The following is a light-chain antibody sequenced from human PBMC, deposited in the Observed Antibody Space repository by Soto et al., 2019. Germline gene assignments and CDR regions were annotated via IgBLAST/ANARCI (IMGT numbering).Light chain of an antibody. CDR3: YSYNSFPFT. Sequence: DIQMTQSPSSLSASLGDRVTITCQASQDIRYYLNWYQQKTGQAPKLLIYDASQLDAVVPSRFSGSESGTEFTFTIPGLEPEDIGTYCCYSYNSFPFTFGQGTR. J-gene: IGKJ5*01. CDR1: QDIRYY. CDR2: DAS. V-gene: IGKV1-33*01.